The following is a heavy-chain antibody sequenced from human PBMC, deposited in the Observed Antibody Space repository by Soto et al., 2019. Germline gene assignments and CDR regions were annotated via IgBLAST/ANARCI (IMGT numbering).Heavy chain of an antibody. CDR3: AKDRDIVVVPAALIWFDP. J-gene: IGHJ5*02. CDR2: ISGSGGST. D-gene: IGHD2-2*01. CDR1: GFTFSSYA. Sequence: GGSLRLSCAASGFTFSSYAMSWVRQAPGKGLEWVSAISGSGGSTYYADSVKCRYTTSRDNSKNTLYLQMNSLIAADTAVYYCAKDRDIVVVPAALIWFDPWGQGTLVTVSS. V-gene: IGHV3-23*01.